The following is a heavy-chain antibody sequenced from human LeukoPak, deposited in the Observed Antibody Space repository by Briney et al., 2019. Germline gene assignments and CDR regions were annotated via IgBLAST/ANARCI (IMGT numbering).Heavy chain of an antibody. V-gene: IGHV4-59*12. J-gene: IGHJ6*02. CDR3: ARSIYGSGSYNSSYYYYYGMDV. CDR2: IYYSGST. D-gene: IGHD3-10*01. CDR1: GGSISSYY. Sequence: SETLSLTCTVSGGSISSYYWSWIRQPPGKGLEWIGSIYYSGSTNYNPSLKSRVTISVDTSKNQFSLKLSSVTAADTAVYYCARSIYGSGSYNSSYYYYYGMDVWGQGTTVTVSS.